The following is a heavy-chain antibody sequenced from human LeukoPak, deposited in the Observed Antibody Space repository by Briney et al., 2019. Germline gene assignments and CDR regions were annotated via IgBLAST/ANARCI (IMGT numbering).Heavy chain of an antibody. V-gene: IGHV4-34*01. Sequence: SETLSLTCAVYGGSFSGYYWSWIRQPPGKGLEWIGEINHSGSTNYNPSLKSRVTISVDTSKNQFSLKLSSVTAADTAVYYCARVQSGSYLDYWGQGTLVTVSS. D-gene: IGHD1-26*01. CDR1: GGSFSGYY. CDR2: INHSGST. J-gene: IGHJ4*02. CDR3: ARVQSGSYLDY.